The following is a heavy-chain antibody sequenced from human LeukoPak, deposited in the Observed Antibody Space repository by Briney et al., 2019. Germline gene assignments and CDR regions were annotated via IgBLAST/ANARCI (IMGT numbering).Heavy chain of an antibody. J-gene: IGHJ4*02. CDR1: GFTFSRYD. D-gene: IGHD6-19*01. Sequence: GSLRLSCAASGFTFSRYDMHWVRQATGKGLEWVSGIGTAGDTYYAGSVKGRFTISRENAKNSLYLQMNSLTAGDTAVYYCAGAGSETQWRAFDFWGQGALVTVFS. CDR3: AGAGSETQWRAFDF. CDR2: IGTAGDT. V-gene: IGHV3-13*01.